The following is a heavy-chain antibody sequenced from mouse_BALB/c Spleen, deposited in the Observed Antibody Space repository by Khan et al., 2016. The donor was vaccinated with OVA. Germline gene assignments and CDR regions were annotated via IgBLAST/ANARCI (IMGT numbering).Heavy chain of an antibody. CDR2: INTETGEP. CDR3: ARRWDVGGGY. D-gene: IGHD2-3*01. Sequence: QIQLVQSGPELKKPGETVKISCKASGYTFTDYSMHWVKQAPGKGLKWMGWINTETGEPTYADDFKGRFAFSLETSASTAYLQINNLKNEETATYFWARRWDVGGGYWGQGTLVTVSA. CDR1: GYTFTDYS. J-gene: IGHJ3*01. V-gene: IGHV9-2-1*01.